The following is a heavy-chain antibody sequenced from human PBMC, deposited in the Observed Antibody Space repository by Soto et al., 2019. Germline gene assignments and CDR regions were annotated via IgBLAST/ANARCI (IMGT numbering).Heavy chain of an antibody. D-gene: IGHD6-13*01. CDR2: SHQSGST. J-gene: IGHJ4*02. CDR1: GVSISSHDW. V-gene: IGHV4-4*02. Sequence: QVQLQESGPGLVKPSGTLSLTCAVSGVSISSHDWWTWVSQPPGKGLEWIGASHQSGSTNYNSSLESRVTMEVGTSKTQFSLKLWSVTVAATAVYSCATRDNSRFYWGQGALVTVPS. CDR3: ATRDNSRFY.